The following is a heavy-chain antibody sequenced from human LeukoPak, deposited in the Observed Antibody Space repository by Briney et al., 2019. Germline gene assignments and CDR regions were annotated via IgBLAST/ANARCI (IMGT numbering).Heavy chain of an antibody. V-gene: IGHV3-7*01. CDR3: ARDGGYDFWSGRRLYYFDY. CDR2: IKQDGSEK. Sequence: GGSLRLSCAASGFTFSSYWMSWVRQAPGKGLEWVANIKQDGSEKYYVDSVKGRFTISRDNAKNSLYLQMNSLRAEDTAVYYCARDGGYDFWSGRRLYYFDYWGQGTLVTVSS. CDR1: GFTFSSYW. J-gene: IGHJ4*02. D-gene: IGHD3-3*01.